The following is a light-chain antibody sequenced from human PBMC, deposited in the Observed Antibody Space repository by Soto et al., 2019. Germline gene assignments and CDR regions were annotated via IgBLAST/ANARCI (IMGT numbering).Light chain of an antibody. CDR1: QSIGKY. V-gene: IGKV1-39*01. Sequence: DIHMTQCPSSLSGCVGDRVAITCRASQSIGKYLSWFQQTPGNAPKLLIYAASGLQSGVPSRFSGSGSGTDFTLTINSLQREDFATYYCQQTYNTPLTFGGGTKVDIK. J-gene: IGKJ4*01. CDR3: QQTYNTPLT. CDR2: AAS.